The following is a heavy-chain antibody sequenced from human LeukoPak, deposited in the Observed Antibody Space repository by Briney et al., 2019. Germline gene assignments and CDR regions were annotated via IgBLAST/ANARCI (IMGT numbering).Heavy chain of an antibody. CDR3: AREVRGQLLSHSFDY. V-gene: IGHV1-18*01. Sequence: GASVKVSCKASGYTFTSYGISWVRQAPGQGLEWMGWISAYNGNTNYAQKLQGRVTMTTDSSTSTAYMELRRLRSDDTAVYYRAREVRGQLLSHSFDYWGQGTLVTVSS. D-gene: IGHD2-2*01. CDR1: GYTFTSYG. CDR2: ISAYNGNT. J-gene: IGHJ4*02.